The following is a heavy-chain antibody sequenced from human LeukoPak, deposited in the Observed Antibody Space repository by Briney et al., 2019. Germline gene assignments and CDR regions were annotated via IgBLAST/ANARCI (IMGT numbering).Heavy chain of an antibody. J-gene: IGHJ5*02. CDR3: ASYVVGGYCSGGSCYSGWFDP. CDR1: GYTFTDYY. D-gene: IGHD2-15*01. V-gene: IGHV1-2*02. Sequence: ASVKVSCKASGYTFTDYYIHWVRQAPGQGLEWMGWINPNSGDTNYAQKFQGRVTMTRDTSISTAYMELSRLRSDDTAVYYCASYVVGGYCSGGSCYSGWFDPWGQGTLVTVSS. CDR2: INPNSGDT.